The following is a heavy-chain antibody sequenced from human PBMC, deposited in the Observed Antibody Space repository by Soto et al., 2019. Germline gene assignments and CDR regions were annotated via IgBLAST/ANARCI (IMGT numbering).Heavy chain of an antibody. CDR3: AREDGVVGSSSAFDH. J-gene: IGHJ4*02. Sequence: GGSLRLSCVFSGFTFSTYTMNWVRQAPGKGLEWVSSINGRSNYVYYADSVKGRFTISRDNAKNSLYLQMNRLRTEDTAIYYCAREDGVVGSSSAFDHWGLGTLVTVSS. V-gene: IGHV3-21*01. CDR2: INGRSNYV. D-gene: IGHD1-26*01. CDR1: GFTFSTYT.